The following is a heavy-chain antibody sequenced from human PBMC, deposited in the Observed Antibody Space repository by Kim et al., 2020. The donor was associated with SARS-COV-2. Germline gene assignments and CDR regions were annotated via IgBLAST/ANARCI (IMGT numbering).Heavy chain of an antibody. CDR1: GFTFDDYA. V-gene: IGHV3-9*01. J-gene: IGHJ4*02. Sequence: GGSLRLSCAASGFTFDDYAMHWVRQAPGKGLEWVSGISWNSGSIGYADSVKGRFTISRDNAKNSLYLQMNSLRAEDTALYYCAKDMSSTLDGYNPVDYWGQGTLVTVSS. CDR3: AKDMSSTLDGYNPVDY. CDR2: ISWNSGSI. D-gene: IGHD5-12*01.